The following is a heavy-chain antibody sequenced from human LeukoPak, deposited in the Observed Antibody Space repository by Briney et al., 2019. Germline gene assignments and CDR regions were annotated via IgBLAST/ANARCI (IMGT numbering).Heavy chain of an antibody. CDR1: GLTFSDYY. CDR3: ARFIAAAGRDYFDY. CDR2: ISSSSSYT. V-gene: IGHV3-11*06. J-gene: IGHJ4*02. Sequence: GGSLRLSCAASGLTFSDYYMSWIRQAPGKGLEWVSYISSSSSYTNYADSVKGRFTISRDNAKNSLYLQMNSLRAEDTAVYYCARFIAAAGRDYFDYWGQGTLVTVSS. D-gene: IGHD6-13*01.